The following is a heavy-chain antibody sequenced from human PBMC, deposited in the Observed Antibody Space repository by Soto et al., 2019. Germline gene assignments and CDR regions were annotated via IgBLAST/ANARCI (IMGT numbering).Heavy chain of an antibody. J-gene: IGHJ1*01. D-gene: IGHD6-19*01. CDR1: GGSFSGYY. V-gene: IGHV4-34*01. Sequence: SETLSLTCAVYGGSFSGYYWSWIRQPPGKGLEWIGEINHSGSTNYNPSLKSRVTISVDTSKNQFSLKLSSVTAADTAVYYCARSSYFQHWGQGTLVTVSS. CDR3: ARSSYFQH. CDR2: INHSGST.